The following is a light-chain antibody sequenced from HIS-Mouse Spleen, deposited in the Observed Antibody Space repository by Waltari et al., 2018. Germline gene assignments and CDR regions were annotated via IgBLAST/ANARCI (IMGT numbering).Light chain of an antibody. V-gene: IGKV1-9*01. CDR1: QGISSY. CDR2: AAS. J-gene: IGKJ1*01. CDR3: QQLNSYPPT. Sequence: DIQLTQSPSFLSASVGDRVTITCRSSQGISSYLAWYQQKPGKAPKLLIYAASTLQRGVASRFSGSGSGTEFTLTISSLQPEDFATYYCQQLNSYPPTFGQGTKVEIK.